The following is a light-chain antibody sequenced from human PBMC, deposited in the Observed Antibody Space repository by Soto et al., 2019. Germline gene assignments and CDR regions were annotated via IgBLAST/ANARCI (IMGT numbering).Light chain of an antibody. J-gene: IGLJ1*01. Sequence: QSVLTQPPSVSGAPGQRVTISCTGSNSNIGAGYDVHWYQQLPGTAPNLLIHDNSNRPSGVPDRFSGSKSGTSASQAITGLQAEDEADYYCQSYDSSLSAYVFGTGTKLTVL. CDR2: DNS. V-gene: IGLV1-40*01. CDR3: QSYDSSLSAYV. CDR1: NSNIGAGYD.